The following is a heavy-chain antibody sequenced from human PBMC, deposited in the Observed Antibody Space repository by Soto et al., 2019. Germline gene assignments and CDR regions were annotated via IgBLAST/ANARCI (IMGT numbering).Heavy chain of an antibody. CDR1: GFTFSSYA. D-gene: IGHD5-18*01. CDR2: ISYDGSNK. J-gene: IGHJ6*02. V-gene: IGHV3-30-3*01. CDR3: ARDSGGYSYGGWGYYYYYGMDV. Sequence: PGGSLRLSCAASGFTFSSYAMHWVRQAPGKGLEWVAVISYDGSNKYYADSVKGRFTISRDNSKNTLYLQMNSLRAEDTAVYYCARDSGGYSYGGWGYYYYYGMDVWGQGTTVTVSS.